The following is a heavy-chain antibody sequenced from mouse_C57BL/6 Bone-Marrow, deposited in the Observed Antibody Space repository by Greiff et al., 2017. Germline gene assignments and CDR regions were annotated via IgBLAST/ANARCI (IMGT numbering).Heavy chain of an antibody. CDR2: ILPGSGST. Sequence: QVQLQQSGAELMKPGASVKLSCKATGYTFTGYWIEWVKQRPGHGLEWIGEILPGSGSTNYNEKFKGKATFAADTSSNTAYMQLSSLTTEDSAIYYCASPLYYGSLDYSMDYWGQGTAVTVSA. D-gene: IGHD1-1*01. CDR1: GYTFTGYW. CDR3: ASPLYYGSLDYSMDY. J-gene: IGHJ4*01. V-gene: IGHV1-9*01.